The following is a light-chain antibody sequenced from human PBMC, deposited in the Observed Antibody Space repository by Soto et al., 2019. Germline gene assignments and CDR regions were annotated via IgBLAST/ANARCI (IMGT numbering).Light chain of an antibody. Sequence: DIVLTQPPLSLPVTLGQPASISCRSRQSLVYSDGNTYLTWFHQRPGQSPRRLIYKGSSRDSGGPDRLSGSGSGTDFTLKISSVEAEDVGTSYYFQGAHWPRTCGQGTKVEIE. CDR1: QSLVYSDGNTY. J-gene: IGKJ1*01. CDR3: FQGAHWPRT. V-gene: IGKV2-30*01. CDR2: KGS.